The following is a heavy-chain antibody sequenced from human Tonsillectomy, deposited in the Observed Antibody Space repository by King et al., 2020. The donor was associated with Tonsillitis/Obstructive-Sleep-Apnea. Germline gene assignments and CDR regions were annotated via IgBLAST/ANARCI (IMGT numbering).Heavy chain of an antibody. CDR2: IYSGGTT. V-gene: IGHV3-66*01. J-gene: IGHJ4*02. CDR3: APTIRTGGFDH. Sequence: VQLVESGGGLVQPGGSLRLSCAASGFTVSNNFMTWVRQAPGKGLEWVSSIYSGGTTYYADSVKGRFTISRDNSKNTLSLQMNSLRAEDTALYYCAPTIRTGGFDHWGQGTLVIVSS. CDR1: GFTVSNNF. D-gene: IGHD1-14*01.